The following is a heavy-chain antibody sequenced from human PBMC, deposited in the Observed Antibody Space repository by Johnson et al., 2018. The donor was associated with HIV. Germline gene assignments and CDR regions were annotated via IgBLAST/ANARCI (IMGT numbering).Heavy chain of an antibody. CDR1: GFTFSSYG. J-gene: IGHJ3*02. V-gene: IGHV3-NL1*01. Sequence: LVESGGGVVQPGRSLRLSCAASGFTFSSYGMHWVRQAPGKGLEWVSVIYGNERTFYADSVRGRFTISGDTSTNTLHLQMHSLTAEDTALYYCAKDLHPAGQCLAFDIWGQGTMLTVSS. CDR3: AKDLHPAGQCLAFDI. CDR2: IYGNERT. D-gene: IGHD6-19*01.